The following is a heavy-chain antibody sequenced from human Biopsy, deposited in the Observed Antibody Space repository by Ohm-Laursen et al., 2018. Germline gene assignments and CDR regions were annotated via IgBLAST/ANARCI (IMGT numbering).Heavy chain of an antibody. V-gene: IGHV3-23*01. CDR2: IRVSGVSK. J-gene: IGHJ3*02. CDR3: ARDRLLYQYDSSGTDI. CDR1: GFTFSDHA. Sequence: SLRLSCPDSGFTFSDHAMSWVRQAPGKGLAWVSAIRVSGVSKYYTDSAKGRFTISRDNYKNILYLQMNSLRVEGTGVYYCARDRLLYQYDSSGTDIWGQGTVVTGSS. D-gene: IGHD3-22*01.